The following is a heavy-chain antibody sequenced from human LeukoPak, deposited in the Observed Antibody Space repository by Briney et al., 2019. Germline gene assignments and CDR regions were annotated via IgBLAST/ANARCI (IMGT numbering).Heavy chain of an antibody. CDR2: IYYSGST. Sequence: SVTLSLTCTVSGGSISSYYWSWIRQPPGKGLEWIGYIYYSGSTNYNASLKSRLTISADTSKNQFSLKLSSVTAADTAVYFCARHEGYSYAFAYWGQGTLVTVS. J-gene: IGHJ4*02. D-gene: IGHD5-18*01. CDR1: GGSISSYY. CDR3: ARHEGYSYAFAY. V-gene: IGHV4-59*08.